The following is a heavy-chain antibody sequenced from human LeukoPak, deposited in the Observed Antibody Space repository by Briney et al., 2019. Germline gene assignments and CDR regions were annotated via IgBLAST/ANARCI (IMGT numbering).Heavy chain of an antibody. V-gene: IGHV4-34*01. CDR2: INHSGST. Sequence: PSETLSLTCAVYGGSFSGYYWSWIRQPPGKGLEWIGEINHSGSTNYNPSLKSRVTISVDTPKNQFSLKLSSVTAADTAVYYCARGRRTYYYYYGMDVWGQGTTVTVSS. CDR1: GGSFSGYY. J-gene: IGHJ6*02. CDR3: ARGRRTYYYYYGMDV. D-gene: IGHD2-2*01.